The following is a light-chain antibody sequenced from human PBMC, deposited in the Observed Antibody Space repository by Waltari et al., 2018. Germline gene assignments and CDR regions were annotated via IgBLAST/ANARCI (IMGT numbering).Light chain of an antibody. CDR2: WAS. CDR1: QTVFYSSNNKDY. V-gene: IGKV4-1*01. J-gene: IGKJ2*01. CDR3: QQYYSSPYT. Sequence: DIVMTQSPDSLAVSLGSRATIDCKSHQTVFYSSNNKDYLAWYQQKPGQPPKLVFYWASTRESGVPDRFSASGSGTDFTLTISSLQAEDVAVYYCQQYYSSPYTFGQGTKLEIK.